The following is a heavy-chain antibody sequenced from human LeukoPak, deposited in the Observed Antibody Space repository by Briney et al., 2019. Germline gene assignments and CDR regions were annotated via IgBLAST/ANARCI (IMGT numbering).Heavy chain of an antibody. V-gene: IGHV4-34*01. Sequence: SETLSLTCAVYGGSFSGYYWSWIRQPPGKGLEWIGEINHSGSTNYNPSLKSRVTISVDTSKNQFSLKLSSVTAADTAVYYCARLIGSGSYYDNWFDPWGQGTLVTVSS. CDR1: GGSFSGYY. D-gene: IGHD3-10*01. CDR2: INHSGST. CDR3: ARLIGSGSYYDNWFDP. J-gene: IGHJ5*02.